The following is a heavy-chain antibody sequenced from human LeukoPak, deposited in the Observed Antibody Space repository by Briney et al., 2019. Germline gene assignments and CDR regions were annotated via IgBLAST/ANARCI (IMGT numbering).Heavy chain of an antibody. CDR2: ISSDGVYT. CDR3: AIIPRAAAGPSARSPFHY. J-gene: IGHJ4*02. V-gene: IGHV3-23*01. D-gene: IGHD6-13*01. CDR1: GFTFRNYA. Sequence: PGGSLRLSCVASGFTFRNYAMSWVRQSPGKGLEWISTISSDGVYTFHADSVKGRLTISRDNAKNSLYLQMNSLRAEDTAVYYCAIIPRAAAGPSARSPFHYWGQGTLVTVSS.